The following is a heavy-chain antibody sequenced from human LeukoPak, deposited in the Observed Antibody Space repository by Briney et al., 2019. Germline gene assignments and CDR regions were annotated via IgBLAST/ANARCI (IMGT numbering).Heavy chain of an antibody. D-gene: IGHD2-21*02. CDR3: ARPNCGGDCNSITNPFDL. CDR1: GFTFHIYA. J-gene: IGHJ3*01. V-gene: IGHV3-23*01. CDR2: LSSTGGRA. Sequence: PGGSLRLSCAASGFTFHIYAFSWVRQAPGKGLEWVSALSSTGGRAYYADSVKGRFTISRDSSKTTLYLQMNSLRADDTAVYYCARPNCGGDCNSITNPFDLWGQGTMVTVSS.